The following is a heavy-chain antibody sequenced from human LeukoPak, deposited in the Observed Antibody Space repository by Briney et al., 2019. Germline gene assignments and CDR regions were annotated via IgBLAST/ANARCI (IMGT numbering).Heavy chain of an antibody. CDR2: IYYSGST. CDR3: ARSAVITMYYFDY. V-gene: IGHV4-59*02. D-gene: IGHD3-10*02. CDR1: GDSVSGYY. J-gene: IGHJ4*02. Sequence: SETLSLTCTVSGDSVSGYYGSWIRQPPGKGLEWIGYIYYSGSTNYNPSLKSRVTISVDTSKNQFSLKLSSVTAADTAVYYCARSAVITMYYFDYWGQGTLVTVSS.